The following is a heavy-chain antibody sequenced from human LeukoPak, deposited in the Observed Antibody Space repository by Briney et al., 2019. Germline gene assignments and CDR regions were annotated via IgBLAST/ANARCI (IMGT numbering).Heavy chain of an antibody. CDR3: ASSRTPYSSSWYWYYYYMDV. D-gene: IGHD6-13*01. V-gene: IGHV4-38-2*02. CDR1: GYSISSGYY. J-gene: IGHJ6*03. CDR2: IYHSGST. Sequence: SETLSLTCTVSGYSISSGYYWGWIRQPPGKGLEWIGSIYHSGSTYYNPSLKSRVTISVDTSKNQFSLKLSSVTAADTAVYYCASSRTPYSSSWYWYYYYMDVWGKGTTVTVSS.